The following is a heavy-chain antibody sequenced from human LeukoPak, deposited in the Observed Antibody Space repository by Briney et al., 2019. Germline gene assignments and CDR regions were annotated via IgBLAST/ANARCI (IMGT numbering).Heavy chain of an antibody. J-gene: IGHJ6*02. CDR3: AKAASSSCPSYYYGMDV. CDR2: ITGSGGNT. D-gene: IGHD6-13*01. Sequence: GGSLRLSCAASGFIFSSYSMSWVRQAPGKGLEWVSVITGSGGNTYYADSVKGRFTISKDNSKNTVYLQMSSLRVDDTAVYYCAKAASSSCPSYYYGMDVWGQGTTVTVSS. CDR1: GFIFSSYS. V-gene: IGHV3-23*01.